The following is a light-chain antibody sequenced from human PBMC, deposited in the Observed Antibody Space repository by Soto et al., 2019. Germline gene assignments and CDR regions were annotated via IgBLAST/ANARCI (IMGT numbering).Light chain of an antibody. CDR3: QQYGTSPRT. J-gene: IGKJ4*01. Sequence: EIVLTQSPGTLSLSPGERATLSCRASQSISNSYLAWYQQKPGQAPSLLIYGASSRATGIPDRFSRSGSGTDFTLTISRLEPEDFAVYYCQQYGTSPRTFGRGTKVEIK. CDR2: GAS. V-gene: IGKV3-20*01. CDR1: QSISNSY.